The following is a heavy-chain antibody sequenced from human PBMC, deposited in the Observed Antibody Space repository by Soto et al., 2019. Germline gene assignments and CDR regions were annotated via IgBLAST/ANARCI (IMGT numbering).Heavy chain of an antibody. CDR3: ARGSPLYYDFWSGYPQAYYYGMDV. CDR2: INHSGST. Sequence: PSETLSLTCAVYGGSFSGYYWSWIRQPPGKGLEWIGEINHSGSTNYNPSLKSRVTISVDTSKNQFSLKLSSVTAADTAVYYCARGSPLYYDFWSGYPQAYYYGMDVWGQGTTVTVSS. D-gene: IGHD3-3*01. V-gene: IGHV4-34*01. J-gene: IGHJ6*02. CDR1: GGSFSGYY.